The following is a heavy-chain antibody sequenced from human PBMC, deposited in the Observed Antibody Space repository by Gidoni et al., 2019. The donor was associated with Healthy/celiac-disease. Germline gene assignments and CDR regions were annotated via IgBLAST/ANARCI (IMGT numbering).Heavy chain of an antibody. CDR2: IIPIFGTA. Sequence: QVQLVQSGAEVKKPGSSVKVSCKASGGTFSSYAISWVRQAPGQGLEWSGGIIPIFGTANYAQKFQGRVTITADESTSTAYMELSSLRSEDTAVYYCARGGATVTTLNSYYYYGMDVWGQGTTVTVSS. V-gene: IGHV1-69*01. D-gene: IGHD4-17*01. CDR1: GGTFSSYA. CDR3: ARGGATVTTLNSYYYYGMDV. J-gene: IGHJ6*02.